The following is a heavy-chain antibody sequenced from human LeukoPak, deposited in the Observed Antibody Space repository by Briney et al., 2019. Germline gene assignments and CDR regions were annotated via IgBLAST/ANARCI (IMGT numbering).Heavy chain of an antibody. J-gene: IGHJ6*03. D-gene: IGHD5-18*01. V-gene: IGHV3-33*01. CDR1: GFTFSSYG. CDR2: IWYDGSNK. Sequence: PGGSLRLSCAASGFTFSSYGMHWVRQAPGKGLEWVAVIWYDGSNKYYADSVKGRFTISRDNSKNTLYLQMNSLRAEDTAVYYCAGVAIQLWPKEKIYYYYMDVWGKGATVTVSS. CDR3: AGVAIQLWPKEKIYYYYMDV.